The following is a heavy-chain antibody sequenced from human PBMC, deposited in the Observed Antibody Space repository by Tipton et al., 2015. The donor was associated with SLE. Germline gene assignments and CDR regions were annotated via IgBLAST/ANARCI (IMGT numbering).Heavy chain of an antibody. V-gene: IGHV1-8*01. Sequence: VQLVQSGAEVKKPGASVKVSCKASGFTLTDYDINWVRQTKGQGLEWMGWMNPSGNTNYEEKFQGRVTMTRDTSINTAYMELSSLRSDDTAVYFCARETTQTRDGMDVWGQGTTVIVSS. D-gene: IGHD1-1*01. CDR1: GFTLTDYD. CDR2: MNPSGNT. J-gene: IGHJ6*02. CDR3: ARETTQTRDGMDV.